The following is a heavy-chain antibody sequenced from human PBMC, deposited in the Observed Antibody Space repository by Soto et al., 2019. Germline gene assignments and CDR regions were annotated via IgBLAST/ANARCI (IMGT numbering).Heavy chain of an antibody. CDR2: INPSGGST. D-gene: IGHD2-2*01. CDR3: ARVCRACHCSSTSCYYLDYYYYGMDV. J-gene: IGHJ6*02. CDR1: GYTFTSYY. V-gene: IGHV1-46*01. Sequence: QVQLVQSGAGVKKPGASVKVSCKASGYTFTSYYMHWVRQAPGQGLEWMGIINPSGGSTSYAQKFQGRVTMTRGTSTITGYMELSSLRSEDTAVYYCARVCRACHCSSTSCYYLDYYYYGMDVWGQGTTVTVSS.